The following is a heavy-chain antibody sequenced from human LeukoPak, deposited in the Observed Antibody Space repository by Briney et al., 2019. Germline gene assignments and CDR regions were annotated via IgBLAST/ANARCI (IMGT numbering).Heavy chain of an antibody. J-gene: IGHJ4*02. CDR1: GITLSSYW. D-gene: IGHD4-17*01. V-gene: IGHV3-74*01. Sequence: GGSLRLSCAASGITLSSYWMHWVRQAPGKGLVWVSRINSDGSSTNYVDSVKGRFTISRDNAKNTLYLQMNSLRAEDTAVYYCARGVGYGALVDYWGQGTLVTVSS. CDR3: ARGVGYGALVDY. CDR2: INSDGSST.